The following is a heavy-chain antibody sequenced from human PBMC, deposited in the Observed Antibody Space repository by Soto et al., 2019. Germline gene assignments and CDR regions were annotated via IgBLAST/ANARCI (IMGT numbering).Heavy chain of an antibody. D-gene: IGHD3-3*01. CDR1: GYTFTSYD. J-gene: IGHJ6*03. Sequence: ASVKVSCKASGYTFTSYDINWVRQATGQGLEWMGWMNPNSVNTGYAQKFQGRVTMTRNTSISTAYMELSSLRSEDTAVYYCARAVKLRFLVGYYYMDVWGKGTTVTV. CDR2: MNPNSVNT. CDR3: ARAVKLRFLVGYYYMDV. V-gene: IGHV1-8*01.